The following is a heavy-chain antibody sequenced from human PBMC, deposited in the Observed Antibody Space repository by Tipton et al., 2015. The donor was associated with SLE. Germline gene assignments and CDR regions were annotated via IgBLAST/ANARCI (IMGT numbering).Heavy chain of an antibody. J-gene: IGHJ6*03. CDR3: AREYPGYFYYMDV. D-gene: IGHD2-2*01. CDR1: GFTFSNYW. Sequence: SLRLSCAASGFTFSNYWMHWVRQAPGKGLVWVSRLNSDGRTTTYADSVKGRFTISRDNAKNTLYLQMNSLTAEDSAVYYCAREYPGYFYYMDVWGKGITVTVSS. CDR2: LNSDGRTT. V-gene: IGHV3-74*01.